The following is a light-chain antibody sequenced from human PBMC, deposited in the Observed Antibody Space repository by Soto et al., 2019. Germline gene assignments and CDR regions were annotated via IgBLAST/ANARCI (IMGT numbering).Light chain of an antibody. J-gene: IGKJ1*01. CDR3: GRYGSCPRT. CDR1: QSVSSY. CDR2: DAS. V-gene: IGKV3-11*01. Sequence: EIVLTQSPGILSLSPGERATLSCRAIQSVSSYLAWYQQKPGQAPSLLIYDASNRATAIPASFGGSGSGTDFTLTISSLEPEDFAVFSGGRYGSCPRTFGKGTRWIS.